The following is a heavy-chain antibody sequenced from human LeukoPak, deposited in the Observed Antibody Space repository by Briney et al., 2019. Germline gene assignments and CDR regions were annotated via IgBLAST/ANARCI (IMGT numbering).Heavy chain of an antibody. Sequence: SETLSLTCAVYGGSFSGYYWGWIRQPPGKGLEWIGEINHSGSTNYNPSLKSRVTISVDTSKNQFSLKLSSVTAADTAVYYCARTRVKLLSRRNFDYWGQGTLVTVSS. V-gene: IGHV4-34*01. CDR3: ARTRVKLLSRRNFDY. J-gene: IGHJ4*02. CDR1: GGSFSGYY. CDR2: INHSGST. D-gene: IGHD2/OR15-2a*01.